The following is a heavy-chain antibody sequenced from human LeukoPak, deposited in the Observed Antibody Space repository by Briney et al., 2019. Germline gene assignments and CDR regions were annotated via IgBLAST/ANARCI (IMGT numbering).Heavy chain of an antibody. CDR1: DNTFSSYG. D-gene: IGHD4-17*01. V-gene: IGHV1-18*01. Sequence: ASVKVSCKTSDNTFSSYGISWVRQAPGQGLQWMGWISTYSGHTDFAPNLRGRVTMTSDTSTAYMELRNLGSDDTAVYYCARVNRDYPQWGQGTLVTVSS. J-gene: IGHJ4*02. CDR3: ARVNRDYPQ. CDR2: ISTYSGHT.